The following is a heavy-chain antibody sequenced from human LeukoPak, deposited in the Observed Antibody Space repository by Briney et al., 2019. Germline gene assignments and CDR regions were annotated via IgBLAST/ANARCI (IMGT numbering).Heavy chain of an antibody. D-gene: IGHD3-10*01. CDR3: ARDPISMVRGVIIRYYGMDV. Sequence: PSETLSLTCTVSGGSISSSSYYWSWIRQPAGKGLEWIGRIYTSGSTNYNPSLKSRVTMSVDTSKNQFSLKLSSVTAADTAVYYCARDPISMVRGVIIRYYGMDVWGQGTTVTVSS. V-gene: IGHV4-61*02. CDR1: GGSISSSSYY. CDR2: IYTSGST. J-gene: IGHJ6*02.